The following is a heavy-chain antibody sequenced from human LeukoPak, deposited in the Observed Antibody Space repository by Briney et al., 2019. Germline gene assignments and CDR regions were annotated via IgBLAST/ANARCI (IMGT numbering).Heavy chain of an antibody. J-gene: IGHJ4*02. V-gene: IGHV3-21*01. CDR2: ITSSSSYV. CDR3: ARDNTVAANYNDY. CDR1: GFTFSTYN. D-gene: IGHD2-15*01. Sequence: GGSLRLSCEASGFTFSTYNMNWVRQAPGKRLEWVSSITSSSSYVFYADSVKGRFTISRDNAKNSLYLQMNSLRAEDTAVYYCARDNTVAANYNDYWGQGTLVTVSS.